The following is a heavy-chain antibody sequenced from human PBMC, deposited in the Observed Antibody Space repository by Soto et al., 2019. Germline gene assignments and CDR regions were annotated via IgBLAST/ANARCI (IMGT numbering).Heavy chain of an antibody. CDR2: IYYSGST. CDR3: ARHRGGHIFDY. V-gene: IGHV4-59*08. Sequence: SETLSLTCTVSGGSISSYYWSWIRQPPGKGLEWIGYIYYSGSTNYNPSLKSRVTISVDTSKNQFSLKLSSVTAADTAVYYCARHRGGHIFDYWGQGTLVTVSS. J-gene: IGHJ4*02. CDR1: GGSISSYY. D-gene: IGHD2-15*01.